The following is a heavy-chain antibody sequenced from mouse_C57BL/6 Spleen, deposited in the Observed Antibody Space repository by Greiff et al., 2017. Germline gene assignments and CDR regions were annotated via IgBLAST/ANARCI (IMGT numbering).Heavy chain of an antibody. CDR3: AREGAGSSGYRNYYYAMDY. CDR1: GYAFSSSW. Sequence: QVQLQQSGPELVKPGASVKISCKASGYAFSSSWLNWVKQRPGKGLEWIGRIYPGDGDTTYNGKFKGKATLTADKSSSTAYMQLSSLTSESSAVYFCAREGAGSSGYRNYYYAMDYWGQGTSGTVSS. CDR2: IYPGDGDT. V-gene: IGHV1-82*01. J-gene: IGHJ4*01. D-gene: IGHD3-2*02.